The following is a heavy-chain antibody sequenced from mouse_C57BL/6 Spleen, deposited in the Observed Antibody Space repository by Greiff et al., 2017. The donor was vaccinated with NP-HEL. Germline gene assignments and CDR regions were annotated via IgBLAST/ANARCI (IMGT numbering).Heavy chain of an antibody. Sequence: QVQLKESGPELVKPGASVKLSCKASGYTFTSYDINWVKQRPGQGLEWIGWIYPRDGSTKYNEKFKGKATLTVDTSSSTAYMELHSLTSEDSAVYFCARKIYYYGSNFAYWGQGTLVTVSA. CDR3: ARKIYYYGSNFAY. J-gene: IGHJ3*01. V-gene: IGHV1-85*01. CDR1: GYTFTSYD. CDR2: IYPRDGST. D-gene: IGHD1-1*01.